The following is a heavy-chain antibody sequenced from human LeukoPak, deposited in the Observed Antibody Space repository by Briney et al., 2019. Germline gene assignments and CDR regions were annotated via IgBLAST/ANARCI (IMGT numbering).Heavy chain of an antibody. V-gene: IGHV3-48*02. CDR1: GFTFSSYS. Sequence: GGSLRLSCAASGFTFSSYSMNWVRQAPGKGLEWVSYISSSSSTIYYADSVKGRFTIYRDNAKNSLYLQMNSLRDEDTAVYYCARDLMIQQWLDPFDYWGQGTLVTVSS. CDR3: ARDLMIQQWLDPFDY. J-gene: IGHJ4*02. D-gene: IGHD6-19*01. CDR2: ISSSSSTI.